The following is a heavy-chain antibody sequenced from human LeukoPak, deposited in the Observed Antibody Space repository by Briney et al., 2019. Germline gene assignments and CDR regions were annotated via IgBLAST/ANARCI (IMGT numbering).Heavy chain of an antibody. CDR2: ISSSSSYI. Sequence: GGSLRLSCAASGFTFSGSALHWVRQAPGKGLEWVSSISSSSSYIYYADSVKGRFTISRDNAKNSLYLQMNSLRAEDTAVYYCARDRYYDSSGLDYWGQGTLVTVSS. CDR1: GFTFSGSA. CDR3: ARDRYYDSSGLDY. D-gene: IGHD3-22*01. V-gene: IGHV3-21*01. J-gene: IGHJ4*02.